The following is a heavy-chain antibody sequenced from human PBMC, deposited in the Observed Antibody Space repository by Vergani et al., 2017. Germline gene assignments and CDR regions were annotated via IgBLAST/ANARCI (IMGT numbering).Heavy chain of an antibody. D-gene: IGHD7-27*01. J-gene: IGHJ4*02. CDR2: IYYSGST. V-gene: IGHV4-59*01. CDR3: ARDRLTGVVDY. CDR1: GGPISSYY. Sequence: QVQLQESGPGLVKPSETLSLTCTVSGGPISSYYWRWIRQPPGKGLEWIGYIYYSGSTNYNPSLKSRVTISVDTSKNQFSLKLSSVTAADTAVYYCARDRLTGVVDYWGQGTLVTVSS.